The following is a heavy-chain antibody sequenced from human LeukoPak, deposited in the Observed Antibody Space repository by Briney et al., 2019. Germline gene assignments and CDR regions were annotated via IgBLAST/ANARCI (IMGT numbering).Heavy chain of an antibody. Sequence: PSETLSLTCTVSGGSISSSSYYWGWFRQPPGKGLEWIGSIYYSGSTYYNPSLKSRVTISVDTSKNQFSLKLSSVTAADTAVYYCASQSGAAAGTYNWFDPWGQGTLVTVSS. D-gene: IGHD6-13*01. V-gene: IGHV4-39*01. J-gene: IGHJ5*02. CDR1: GGSISSSSYY. CDR2: IYYSGST. CDR3: ASQSGAAAGTYNWFDP.